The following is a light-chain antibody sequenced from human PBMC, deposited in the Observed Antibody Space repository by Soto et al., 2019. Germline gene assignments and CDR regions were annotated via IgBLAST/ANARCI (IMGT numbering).Light chain of an antibody. J-gene: IGKJ1*01. CDR2: KAS. CDR3: QQYNIYWT. V-gene: IGKV1-5*03. Sequence: DIQMTQSPSTLSASVGDRVTITCRASQSISTSLAWYQQRPGKAPNLLIYKASSLESGVPSRFSGSGSGTEFTLNIISVQTDYFATYYCQQYNIYWTCGQGTKVEIK. CDR1: QSISTS.